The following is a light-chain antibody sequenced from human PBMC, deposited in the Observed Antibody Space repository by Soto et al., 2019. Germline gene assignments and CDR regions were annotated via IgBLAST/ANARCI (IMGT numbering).Light chain of an antibody. CDR2: GAS. CDR1: QGVSRK. CDR3: QQYVNWPLT. V-gene: IGKV3-15*01. Sequence: DIVMTQSPATLSVAPGERVTFSCRASQGVSRKLAWYQHKPGQAPRLLISGASTGATGIPARFSGSGSGTEFTLSISSLQSEDFAVYYCQQYVNWPLTFGGGTKVDIK. J-gene: IGKJ4*01.